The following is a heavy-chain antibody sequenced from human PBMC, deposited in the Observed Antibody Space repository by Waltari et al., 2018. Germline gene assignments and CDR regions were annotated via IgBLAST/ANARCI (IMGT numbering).Heavy chain of an antibody. CDR1: GGTFSSYA. J-gene: IGHJ6*02. V-gene: IGHV1-69*08. D-gene: IGHD6-19*01. Sequence: QVQLVQSGAEVKKPGSSVKVSCKASGGTFSSYAISWVRQAPGQGLEWMGRIIPIFGTANYAQKFQGRVTITADKSTSTAYMELSSLRAEDTAVYYCASPLWAHSSGWYENYYYGMDVWGQGTTVTVSS. CDR2: IIPIFGTA. CDR3: ASPLWAHSSGWYENYYYGMDV.